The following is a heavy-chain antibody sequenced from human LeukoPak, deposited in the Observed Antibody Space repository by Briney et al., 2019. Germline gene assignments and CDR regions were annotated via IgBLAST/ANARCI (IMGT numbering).Heavy chain of an antibody. Sequence: PGRSLRLSCVASGFTFDDYAMHWVRQAPGKGLEWVSGISWNSGSIGYADSVKGRFTISRDNAKNSLYLQMNSLRAEDTALYYCAKDYCSGGSCYNGKYYFDYWGQGTLVTVSS. D-gene: IGHD2-15*01. J-gene: IGHJ4*02. CDR3: AKDYCSGGSCYNGKYYFDY. CDR2: ISWNSGSI. CDR1: GFTFDDYA. V-gene: IGHV3-9*01.